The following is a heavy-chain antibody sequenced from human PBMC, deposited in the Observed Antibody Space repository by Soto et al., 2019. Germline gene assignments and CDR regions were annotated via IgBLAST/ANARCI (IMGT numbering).Heavy chain of an antibody. CDR2: IKTDGST. CDR3: ARDPVPEH. V-gene: IGHV3-74*01. CDR1: GLTLSNSW. J-gene: IGHJ1*01. Sequence: PGGSMRLSCAAAGLTLSNSWVHWVRQVPGKRPVFVSCIKTDGSTNYADSVKGRFTISRDNAKNTVYLQMNSLRVEDTGLYYCARDPVPEHWGLGTLVTVS.